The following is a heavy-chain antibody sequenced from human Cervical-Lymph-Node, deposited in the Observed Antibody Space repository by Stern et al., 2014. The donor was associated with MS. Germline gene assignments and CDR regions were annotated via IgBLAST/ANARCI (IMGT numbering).Heavy chain of an antibody. D-gene: IGHD3-22*01. V-gene: IGHV3-21*01. CDR2: ISSSSRYI. J-gene: IGHJ3*02. CDR3: ARDSYDSSGYLHAFGI. CDR1: GFTFSIYS. Sequence: VQLVESGGGLVKPGGSLRLSCAASGFTFSIYSMSWDRQAPGKGLEWVSSISSSSRYIYYADSVKGRFTLSRDNAKKSLYLQMNSLRAEDTAVYYCARDSYDSSGYLHAFGIWGQGTMVTVSS.